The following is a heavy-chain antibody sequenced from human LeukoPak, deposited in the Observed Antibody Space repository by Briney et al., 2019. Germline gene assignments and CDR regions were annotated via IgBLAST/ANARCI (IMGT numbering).Heavy chain of an antibody. CDR2: INPNSGGT. V-gene: IGHV1-2*04. Sequence: ASVKVSCKASGYTFTGYYMHWVRQAPGQGLEWMGWINPNSGGTNYAQKFQGWVTMTRDTSISTAYMELSRLRSDDTAVYYCARGGMVRGVLGDYWGRGTLVTVSS. CDR3: ARGGMVRGVLGDY. D-gene: IGHD3-10*01. J-gene: IGHJ4*02. CDR1: GYTFTGYY.